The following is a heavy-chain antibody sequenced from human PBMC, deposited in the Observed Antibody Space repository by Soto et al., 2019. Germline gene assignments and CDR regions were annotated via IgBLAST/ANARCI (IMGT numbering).Heavy chain of an antibody. CDR1: GDSVSSNSAA. J-gene: IGHJ4*02. CDR3: ARGSYDSSGLTGKFDY. V-gene: IGHV6-1*01. Sequence: PSQTLSLTCVISGDSVSSNSAAWNWIRQSPSRGLEWLGRTYYRSKWYNDYAVSVKSRITINPDTSKNQFSLQLNSLTPEDTAVYYCARGSYDSSGLTGKFDYWGQGTLVTVSS. D-gene: IGHD3-22*01. CDR2: TYYRSKWYN.